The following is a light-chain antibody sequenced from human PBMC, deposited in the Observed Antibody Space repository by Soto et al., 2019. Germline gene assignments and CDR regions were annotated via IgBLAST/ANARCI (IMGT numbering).Light chain of an antibody. V-gene: IGKV1-39*01. Sequence: DIQMTQSPSSLSASVGDRVTITCRASQRIGTYLNWYQQKPGKAPELLIFAATSLQSGVSPRFSGSGSGTDFALTISSLQAEDVAVYYCQQYFRTPLTFGGGTKVEIK. J-gene: IGKJ4*01. CDR3: QQYFRTPLT. CDR2: AAT. CDR1: QRIGTY.